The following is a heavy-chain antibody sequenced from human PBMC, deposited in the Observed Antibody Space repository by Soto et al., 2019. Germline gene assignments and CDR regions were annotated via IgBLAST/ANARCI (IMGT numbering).Heavy chain of an antibody. D-gene: IGHD2-8*02. J-gene: IGHJ4*02. Sequence: PSETLSLTCTVSGGSVSTNSYSWGWIRQSPGKGLEWIGNVYYNGNTYYNASLKSRLTISVDTSNNQFSLKVKSVTAADTAVYYCARDKITGLFDYWGQGTLVTVSS. CDR1: GGSVSTNSYS. V-gene: IGHV4-39*02. CDR2: VYYNGNT. CDR3: ARDKITGLFDY.